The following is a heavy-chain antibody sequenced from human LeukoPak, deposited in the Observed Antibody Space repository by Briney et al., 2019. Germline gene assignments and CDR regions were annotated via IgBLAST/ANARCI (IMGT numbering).Heavy chain of an antibody. V-gene: IGHV3-7*01. J-gene: IGHJ5*02. D-gene: IGHD4-17*01. Sequence: PGGSLRLSCAASGFIFSSYWMSWVRQAPGKGLEWVANIKQDGSEKYYVDSVKGRFTISRDNAKNSLYLQMNSLRAEDTAVYYCARDWVTTSYNWFDPWGQGTLVTVSS. CDR3: ARDWVTTSYNWFDP. CDR2: IKQDGSEK. CDR1: GFIFSSYW.